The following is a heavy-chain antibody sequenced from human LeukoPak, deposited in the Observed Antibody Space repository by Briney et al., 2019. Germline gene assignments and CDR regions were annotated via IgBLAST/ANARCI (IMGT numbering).Heavy chain of an antibody. D-gene: IGHD3-10*01. Sequence: PGGSLRLSCAASGFTFSDYWMHWVRQAPGKGLVWVSRINTDETRTNYADSVKGRFTISRDNSKNTLYLQMNSLRAEDTAVYYCARRSGGDLDYWGQGTLVTVSS. CDR3: ARRSGGDLDY. V-gene: IGHV3-74*01. J-gene: IGHJ4*02. CDR2: INTDETRT. CDR1: GFTFSDYW.